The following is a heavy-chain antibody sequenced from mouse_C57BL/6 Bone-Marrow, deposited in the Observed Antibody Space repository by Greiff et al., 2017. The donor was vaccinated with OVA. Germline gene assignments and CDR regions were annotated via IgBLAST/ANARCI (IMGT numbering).Heavy chain of an antibody. Sequence: EVQRVESGGGLVKPGGSLKLSCAASGFTFSDYGMHWVRQAPEKGLEWVAYISSGSGTIYYADKVKGRCTISRDNAKNTLFLQMTSLRSEDTGMYYCGKRTGRSYFGYWGQGTTLTVSS. CDR3: GKRTGRSYFGY. J-gene: IGHJ2*01. V-gene: IGHV5-17*01. CDR2: ISSGSGTI. D-gene: IGHD4-1*01. CDR1: GFTFSDYG.